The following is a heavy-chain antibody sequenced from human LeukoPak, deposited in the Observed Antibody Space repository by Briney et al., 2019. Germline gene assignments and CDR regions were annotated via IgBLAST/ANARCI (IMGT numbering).Heavy chain of an antibody. CDR3: ARGVLRYFDWLLEYFDY. CDR2: IIPIFGTA. V-gene: IGHV1-69*01. CDR1: GGTFSSYA. Sequence: SVKVSCKASGGTFSSYAISWVRQAPGQGLEWMGGIIPIFGTANYAQKFQGRVMITADESTSTAYMELSSLRSEDTAVYYCARGVLRYFDWLLEYFDYWGQGTLVTVSP. D-gene: IGHD3-9*01. J-gene: IGHJ4*02.